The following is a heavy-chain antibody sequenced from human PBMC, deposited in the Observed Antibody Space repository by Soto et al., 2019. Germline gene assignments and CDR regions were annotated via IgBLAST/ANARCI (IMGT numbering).Heavy chain of an antibody. CDR2: INSDGSST. Sequence: AVGSRRLSCVASGFIFSNCWMHWVRQAPGMGLVWVSHINSDGSSTTYADSVKGRFTISRDNAKNTLYLQMNSLRAEDTAVYYCVRAIGHYGMDVWGRGTTVTVSS. D-gene: IGHD3-22*01. CDR1: GFIFSNCW. V-gene: IGHV3-74*01. CDR3: VRAIGHYGMDV. J-gene: IGHJ6*02.